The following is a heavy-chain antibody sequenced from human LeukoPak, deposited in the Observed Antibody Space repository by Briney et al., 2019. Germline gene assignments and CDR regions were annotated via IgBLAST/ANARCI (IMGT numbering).Heavy chain of an antibody. Sequence: GGSLRLSCAASGFTFSSYSMNWVRQAPGKGLEWVSYISSSSSTIYYADSVKGRFTISRDNAKNSLYLQMNSLRAEDTAVYYCAGGPSGYHNTGGQGTLVTVSS. CDR2: ISSSSSTI. V-gene: IGHV3-48*01. CDR1: GFTFSSYS. J-gene: IGHJ4*02. CDR3: AGGPSGYHNT. D-gene: IGHD5-12*01.